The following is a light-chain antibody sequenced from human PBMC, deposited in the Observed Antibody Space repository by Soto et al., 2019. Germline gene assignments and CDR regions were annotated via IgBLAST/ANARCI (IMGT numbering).Light chain of an antibody. J-gene: IGKJ4*01. Sequence: DIQMTQSPSSLSASVGDRVTITCRASQGISNDLGWYQQKPGKAPKRLIYSTSTLESGVPSRFSGSTSGLEFTLTISSLQPDDFATYYCLQHYIYPLTFGGGTKVELK. CDR3: LQHYIYPLT. CDR2: STS. CDR1: QGISND. V-gene: IGKV1-17*01.